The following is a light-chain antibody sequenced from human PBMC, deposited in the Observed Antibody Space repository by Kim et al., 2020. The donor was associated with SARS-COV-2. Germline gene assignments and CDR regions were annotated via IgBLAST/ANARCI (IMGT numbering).Light chain of an antibody. CDR3: VQVLQPPDS. J-gene: IGKJ2*03. V-gene: IGKV2-28*01. CDR2: LGS. Sequence: DIVMTQSPLSLPVTPGEPASISCRSSQSLLHSNGYNSLDWYLQKPGQSPQLLIYLGSNRASGVPDRFTGSGSGTDFTLRISRVEAEDVGIYYCVQVLQPPDSFGQGTKLEI. CDR1: QSLLHSNGYNS.